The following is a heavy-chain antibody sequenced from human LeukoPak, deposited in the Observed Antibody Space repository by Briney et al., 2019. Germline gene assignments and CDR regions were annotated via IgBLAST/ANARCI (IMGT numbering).Heavy chain of an antibody. CDR2: IKSKTDGGTT. J-gene: IGHJ4*02. CDR1: GFTFSNAW. CDR3: TTVDGSVAAAVDFDY. D-gene: IGHD6-13*01. Sequence: GGSLRLSCAASGFTFSNAWMSWVRQAPGKGLEWVGRIKSKTDGGTTDYAAPVKGRFTISRDDSKNTLYLQMNSLKTEDTAVYYCTTVDGSVAAAVDFDYWGQGTLVTVSS. V-gene: IGHV3-15*01.